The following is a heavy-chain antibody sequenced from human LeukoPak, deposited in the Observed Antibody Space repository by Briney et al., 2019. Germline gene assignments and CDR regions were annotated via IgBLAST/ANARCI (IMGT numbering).Heavy chain of an antibody. CDR2: IYYSGST. CDR1: GGSISSSSYY. V-gene: IGHV4-39*07. J-gene: IGHJ4*02. CDR3: ARAPGPAAAIDY. Sequence: SETLSLTCTVSGGSISSSSYYWVWIRQPPGKGLEGIGSIYYSGSTYYNPSLKSRVTISVDTSKNQFSLKLSSVTAADTAVYYCARAPGPAAAIDYWGQGTLVTVSS. D-gene: IGHD2-2*01.